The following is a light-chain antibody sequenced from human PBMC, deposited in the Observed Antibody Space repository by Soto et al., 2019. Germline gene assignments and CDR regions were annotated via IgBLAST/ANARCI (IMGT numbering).Light chain of an antibody. CDR2: AAS. J-gene: IGKJ1*01. V-gene: IGKV1-17*01. CDR3: LQHNSYPRT. Sequence: DIQMTQSPSSLSASVGDRVTITCRASQDIRIDLGWYQQKPGKAPKRLIFAASSVQSGVPSRLSGSGAGTEFTLTISSLQPEDFATYYCLQHNSYPRTFGQGTKVEIK. CDR1: QDIRID.